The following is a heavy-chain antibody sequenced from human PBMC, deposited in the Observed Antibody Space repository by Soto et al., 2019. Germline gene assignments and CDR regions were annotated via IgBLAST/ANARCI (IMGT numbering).Heavy chain of an antibody. J-gene: IGHJ5*02. D-gene: IGHD2-21*01. V-gene: IGHV4-30-2*01. CDR3: ARSLVEVIPLFGWFDP. CDR2: IYHSGST. Sequence: QLQLQESGSGLVKPSQTLSLTCAVSGGSISSGGYSWSWIRQPPGKGLEWIRYIYHSGSTHYNPYLTSRVTMSVDRSKKQCSLKLISVTAADTAVYYCARSLVEVIPLFGWFDPWGQGTLVTVSS. CDR1: GGSISSGGYS.